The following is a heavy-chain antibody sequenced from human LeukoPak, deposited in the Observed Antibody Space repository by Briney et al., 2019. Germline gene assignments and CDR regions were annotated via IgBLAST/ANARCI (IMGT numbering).Heavy chain of an antibody. CDR3: AKDGDIVVVVAASANSMDV. D-gene: IGHD2-15*01. CDR2: ISGSGGST. V-gene: IGHV3-23*01. J-gene: IGHJ6*02. CDR1: GFTFSSYA. Sequence: TGGSLRLSCAASGFTFSSYAMSWVRQAPGKGLEWVSAISGSGGSTYYADSVKGRFTISRDNSKNTLYLQMNSLRAEDTAVYYCAKDGDIVVVVAASANSMDVWGQGTTVTVSS.